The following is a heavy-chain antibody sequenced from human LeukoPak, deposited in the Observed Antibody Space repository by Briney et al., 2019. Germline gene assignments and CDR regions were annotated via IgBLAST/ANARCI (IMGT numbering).Heavy chain of an antibody. J-gene: IGHJ4*02. Sequence: GGSLRLSCAASGFTFSSYSMNWVRQAPGKGLEWVAFIRYDGSNKYYADSVKGRFTISRDNSKNTLYLQMNSLRAEDTAVYYCAKDRDYYGSGSPPYWGQGTLVTVSS. V-gene: IGHV3-30*02. CDR2: IRYDGSNK. CDR1: GFTFSSYS. D-gene: IGHD3-10*01. CDR3: AKDRDYYGSGSPPY.